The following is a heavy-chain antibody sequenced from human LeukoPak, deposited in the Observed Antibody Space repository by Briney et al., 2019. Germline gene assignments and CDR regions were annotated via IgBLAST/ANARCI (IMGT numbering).Heavy chain of an antibody. Sequence: GASVKVSCKASGYTFTSYGISWVRQAPGQGLEWMGWISAYNGNTNYAQKLQGRVTMTTDTSTSTAYMELRSLRSDDTAVYYCARDPPRIVVVVAATNYYGMDVWAKGPRSPSP. CDR1: GYTFTSYG. CDR2: ISAYNGNT. V-gene: IGHV1-18*01. J-gene: IGHJ6*02. D-gene: IGHD2-15*01. CDR3: ARDPPRIVVVVAATNYYGMDV.